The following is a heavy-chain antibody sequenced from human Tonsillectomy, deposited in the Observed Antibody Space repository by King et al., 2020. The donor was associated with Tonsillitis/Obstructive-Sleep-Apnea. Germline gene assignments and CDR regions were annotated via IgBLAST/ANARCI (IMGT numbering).Heavy chain of an antibody. V-gene: IGHV5-51*01. J-gene: IGHJ4*02. D-gene: IGHD6-13*01. CDR1: GYSFTNNW. CDR3: ARQGDGSSSWRTVEY. CDR2: INPRDSET. Sequence: VQLVQSGAEVKKPGESLKISCKASGYSFTNNWIAWVRQMPGKGLECMGIINPRDSETRYSPYFRGQVTMSADKSISTAYLQWSSLEASDTAMYYCARQGDGSSSWRTVEYWGQGTLVTVSS.